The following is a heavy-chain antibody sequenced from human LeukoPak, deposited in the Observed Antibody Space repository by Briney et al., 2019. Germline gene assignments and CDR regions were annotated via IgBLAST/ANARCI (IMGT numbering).Heavy chain of an antibody. CDR1: GGSFSGYY. J-gene: IGHJ2*01. CDR3: ARVPSLTSVWYFDL. CDR2: IYHSGST. V-gene: IGHV4-34*01. D-gene: IGHD4/OR15-4a*01. Sequence: SETLSLTCAVYGGSFSGYYWSWIRQPPGKGLKWIGYIYHSGSTYYNPSLKSRVTISVDRSKNQFSLKLSSVTAADTAVYYCARVPSLTSVWYFDLWGRGTLVTVSS.